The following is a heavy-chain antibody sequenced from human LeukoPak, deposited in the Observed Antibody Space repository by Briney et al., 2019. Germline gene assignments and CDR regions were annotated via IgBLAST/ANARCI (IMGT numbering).Heavy chain of an antibody. CDR3: ARDFPYNYGSGSPSNWFDP. V-gene: IGHV1-18*01. D-gene: IGHD3-10*01. Sequence: GASVKVSCKASGYTFTNYGISWVRQAPGQGLEWIGWISAYNGNTNYAQKLQGRVTMTTDTSRSTGYMELRSLRSDDTAVYYCARDFPYNYGSGSPSNWFDPWGQGTLVTVSS. CDR1: GYTFTNYG. J-gene: IGHJ5*02. CDR2: ISAYNGNT.